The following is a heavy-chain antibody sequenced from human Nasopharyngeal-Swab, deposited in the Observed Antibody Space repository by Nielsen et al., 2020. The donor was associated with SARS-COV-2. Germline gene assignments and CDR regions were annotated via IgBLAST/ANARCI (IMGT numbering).Heavy chain of an antibody. CDR3: ARISGSYLTDAFDI. V-gene: IGHV3-11*01. CDR1: GFTFSDYY. D-gene: IGHD1-26*01. CDR2: ISSSGSTI. J-gene: IGHJ3*02. Sequence: GESLKISCAASGFTFSDYYMSWIRQAPGKGLEWVSYISSSGSTIYYADSVKGRFTISRDNAKNSLYLQMNSLRAEDTAVYYCARISGSYLTDAFDIWGQGTTVTVSS.